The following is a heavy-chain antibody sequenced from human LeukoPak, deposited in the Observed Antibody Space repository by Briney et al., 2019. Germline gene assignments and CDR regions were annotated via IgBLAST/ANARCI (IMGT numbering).Heavy chain of an antibody. Sequence: GGSLRLSCAASGFIFSGYYMRWIRQAPGKGLEWISYISSGGSAIHYADSVKGRFTISRDNAENSLYLQMNSLRAEDTAVYYCARDVDGREDYWGQGTLVTVSS. J-gene: IGHJ4*02. CDR2: ISSGGSAI. CDR3: ARDVDGREDY. D-gene: IGHD1-26*01. V-gene: IGHV3-11*04. CDR1: GFIFSGYY.